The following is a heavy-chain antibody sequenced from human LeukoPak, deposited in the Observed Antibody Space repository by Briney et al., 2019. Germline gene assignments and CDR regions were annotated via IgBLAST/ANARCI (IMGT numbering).Heavy chain of an antibody. J-gene: IGHJ4*02. CDR3: ARDHVGASDY. CDR1: GFTFSSYS. D-gene: IGHD1-26*01. CDR2: ISSSSSYI. Sequence: PGGSLRLSCAASGFTFSSYSMNWVRQAPGKGLEWVSSISSSSSYIDYADSVKGRFTISRDNAKNSLYLQMNSLRAEDTAVYYCARDHVGASDYWGQGTLVTVSS. V-gene: IGHV3-21*01.